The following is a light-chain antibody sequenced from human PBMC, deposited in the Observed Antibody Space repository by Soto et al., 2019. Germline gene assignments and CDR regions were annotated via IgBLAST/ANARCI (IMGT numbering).Light chain of an antibody. J-gene: IGLJ3*02. Sequence: QSVLTQPPSVSSAPGQKVTISFSGSSSNIGNNYVSWYQQLPGTAPKLLIYDNNKRPSGIPDRFSGSKSGTSATLGITGLQTGDEADYYCGTCDSSLSVLFGGGTKVTVL. V-gene: IGLV1-51*01. CDR2: DNN. CDR1: SSNIGNNY. CDR3: GTCDSSLSVL.